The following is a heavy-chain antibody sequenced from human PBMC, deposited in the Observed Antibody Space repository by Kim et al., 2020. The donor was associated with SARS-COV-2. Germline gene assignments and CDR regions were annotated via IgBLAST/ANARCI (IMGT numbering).Heavy chain of an antibody. CDR3: ARDWLPPKRGYCSGGSCYSWPMVPDY. Sequence: SVKVSCKASGGTFSSYAISWVRQAPGQGLEWMGRIIPILGIANYAQKFQGRVTITADKSTSTAYMELSSLRSEDTAVYYCARDWLPPKRGYCSGGSCYSWPMVPDYWGQGTLVTVSS. D-gene: IGHD2-15*01. V-gene: IGHV1-69*04. J-gene: IGHJ4*02. CDR2: IIPILGIA. CDR1: GGTFSSYA.